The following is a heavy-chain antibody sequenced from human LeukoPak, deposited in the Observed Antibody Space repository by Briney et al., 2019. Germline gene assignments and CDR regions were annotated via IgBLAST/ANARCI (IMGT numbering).Heavy chain of an antibody. CDR1: GGSFSGYY. CDR3: ASTMVRGVTIFDY. V-gene: IGHV4-31*11. CDR2: IYYSGST. D-gene: IGHD3-10*01. J-gene: IGHJ4*02. Sequence: PSETLSLTCAVYGGSFSGYYWSWIRQHPGKGLEWIGYIYYSGSTYYNPSLKSRVTISVDTSKNQFSLKLSSVTAADTAVYYCASTMVRGVTIFDYWGQGTLVTVSS.